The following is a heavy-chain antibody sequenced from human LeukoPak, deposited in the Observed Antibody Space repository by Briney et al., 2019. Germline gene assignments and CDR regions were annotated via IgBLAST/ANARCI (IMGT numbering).Heavy chain of an antibody. D-gene: IGHD4-17*01. CDR2: IYYSGNI. CDR3: ARHPYYGGSDY. V-gene: IGHV4-39*01. Sequence: SETLSLTCTVSGDSISSSGYYWGWIRQPPGKGLEWIGSIYYSGNIYYNPSLKSRVTISVDTSKNQFSLKLSSVTAADTAVYYCARHPYYGGSDYWGQGTLVTVSS. CDR1: GDSISSSGYY. J-gene: IGHJ4*02.